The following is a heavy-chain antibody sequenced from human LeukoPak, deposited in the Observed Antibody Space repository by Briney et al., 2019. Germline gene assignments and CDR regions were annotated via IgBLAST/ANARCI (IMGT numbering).Heavy chain of an antibody. J-gene: IGHJ4*02. CDR3: ARPTTTLEY. V-gene: IGHV3-74*01. CDR1: RFTFTSYW. D-gene: IGHD1-7*01. Sequence: PGGSLRLSCATPRFTFTSYWMHWVRQAPGKGLVWVSRINPDGSGPIYADSVKGRFTISRDNAKNTLYLQMNSLRDEDTAVYYCARPTTTLEYWGQGTLVTVSS. CDR2: INPDGSGP.